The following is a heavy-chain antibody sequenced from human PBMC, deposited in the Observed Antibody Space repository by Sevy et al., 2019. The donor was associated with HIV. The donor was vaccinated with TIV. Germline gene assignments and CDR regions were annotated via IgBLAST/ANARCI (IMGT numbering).Heavy chain of an antibody. V-gene: IGHV3-33*01. CDR1: GFTFSSYG. D-gene: IGHD3-3*01. CDR2: IWYDGSNK. CDR3: ARVGVGSGYYFDY. Sequence: GGSLRLSCAASGFTFSSYGMHWVRQAPGKGLEWVAVIWYDGSNKYYADSVKGRFTISRDNSKNTLYLQMNSLRAEDTAVYYCARVGVGSGYYFDYWSQGTLVTVSS. J-gene: IGHJ4*02.